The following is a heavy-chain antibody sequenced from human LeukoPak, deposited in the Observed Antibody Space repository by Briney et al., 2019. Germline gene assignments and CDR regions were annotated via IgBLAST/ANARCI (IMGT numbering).Heavy chain of an antibody. CDR1: GYTLTELS. D-gene: IGHD2-15*01. CDR3: ARGGSSRGGYFDY. V-gene: IGHV1-69*05. CDR2: IIPIFGTA. Sequence: SVKVSCKVSGYTLTELSMHWVRQAPGQGLEWMGGIIPIFGTANYAQKFQGRVTITTDESTSTAYMELSSLRSEDTAVYYCARGGSSRGGYFDYWGQGTLVTVSS. J-gene: IGHJ4*02.